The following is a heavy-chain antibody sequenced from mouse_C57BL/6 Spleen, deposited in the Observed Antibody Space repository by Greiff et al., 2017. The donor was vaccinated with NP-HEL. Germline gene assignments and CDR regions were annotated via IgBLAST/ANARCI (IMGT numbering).Heavy chain of an antibody. J-gene: IGHJ4*01. CDR3: ARDMDYYAMDY. Sequence: EVKVEESGPGLVKPSQSLSLTCSVTGYSITSGYYWNWIRQFPGNKLEWMGYISYDGSNNYNPSLKNRISITRDTSKNQFFLKLNSVTTEDTATYYCARDMDYYAMDYWGQGTSVTVSS. CDR2: ISYDGSN. V-gene: IGHV3-6*01. CDR1: GYSITSGYY.